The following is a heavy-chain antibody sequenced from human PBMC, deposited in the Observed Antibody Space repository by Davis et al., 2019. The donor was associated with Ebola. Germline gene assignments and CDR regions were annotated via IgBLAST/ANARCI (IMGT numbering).Heavy chain of an antibody. J-gene: IGHJ6*02. V-gene: IGHV3-11*06. CDR3: AKPGTNYYYGMDV. CDR2: MSGDSLYT. CDR1: GFTFTDYY. D-gene: IGHD7-27*01. Sequence: GESLKISCAASGFTFTDYYMSWVRQAPGKGLEWVSYMSGDSLYTNYADSVRGRFTISRDDAKNSLYLQMNSLRAEDTAVYYCAKPGTNYYYGMDVWGQGTTVTVSS.